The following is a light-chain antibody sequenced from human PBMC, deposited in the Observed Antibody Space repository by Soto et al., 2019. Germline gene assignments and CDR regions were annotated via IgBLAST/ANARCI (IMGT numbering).Light chain of an antibody. V-gene: IGLV1-44*01. CDR2: NDN. CDR3: AAWDDSLNGYA. Sequence: QSVLTQPPSVSGTPGQRVTISCSGSSSNIGSRTVSWYQHPPGTAPRLLIFNDNQRPSGVPDRFSGSKSGSSASLAVSGLQSEDEADYFCAAWDDSLNGYAFGTGTKV. CDR1: SSNIGSRT. J-gene: IGLJ1*01.